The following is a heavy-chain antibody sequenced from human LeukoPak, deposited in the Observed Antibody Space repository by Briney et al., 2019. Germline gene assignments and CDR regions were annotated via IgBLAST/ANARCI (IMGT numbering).Heavy chain of an antibody. J-gene: IGHJ4*02. CDR1: GGTFSSYA. D-gene: IGHD3-22*01. CDR2: IIPIFGTA. V-gene: IGHV1-69*05. CDR3: ARDRGVAPLVVPSFPDY. Sequence: SVNVSCKASGGTFSSYAISWVRQAPGQVLEWMGGIIPIFGTANYAQKFQGRVTITTDESTSTAYMELSSLRSEDTAVYYCARDRGVAPLVVPSFPDYWGQGTLVTVS.